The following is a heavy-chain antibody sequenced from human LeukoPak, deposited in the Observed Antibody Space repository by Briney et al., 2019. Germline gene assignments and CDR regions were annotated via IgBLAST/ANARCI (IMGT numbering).Heavy chain of an antibody. D-gene: IGHD6-19*01. V-gene: IGHV3-53*01. CDR1: GFTVSSNY. CDR2: IYSGGST. Sequence: PGGSLRLSCAASGFTVSSNYMSWVRQAPGKGLEWVSVIYSGGSTYYADSVKGRFTISRDNSKNTLYLQMNSLRAEDTAVYYCAREAPGWSSGVCYFDYWGQGTLVTVSS. J-gene: IGHJ4*02. CDR3: AREAPGWSSGVCYFDY.